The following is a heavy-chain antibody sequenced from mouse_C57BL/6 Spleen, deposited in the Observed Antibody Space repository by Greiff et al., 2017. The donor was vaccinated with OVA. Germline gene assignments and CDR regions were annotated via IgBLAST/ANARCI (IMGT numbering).Heavy chain of an antibody. J-gene: IGHJ2*01. V-gene: IGHV1-22*01. Sequence: EVQLQQSGPELVKPGASVKMSCKASGYTFTDYNMHWVKQSHGKSLEWIGYINPNNGGTSYNQKFKGKATLTVNKSSSTAYMELRSLTSEDSAVYYCARTLITTVVADDYWGQGTTLTVSS. CDR2: INPNNGGT. D-gene: IGHD1-1*01. CDR3: ARTLITTVVADDY. CDR1: GYTFTDYN.